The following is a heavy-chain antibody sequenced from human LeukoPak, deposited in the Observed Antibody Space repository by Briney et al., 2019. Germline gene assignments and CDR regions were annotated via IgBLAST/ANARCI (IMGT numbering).Heavy chain of an antibody. CDR1: GGSMNNYY. CDR3: ARYRSTVTHDGFDI. CDR2: IDYRGST. D-gene: IGHD4-17*01. V-gene: IGHV4-59*08. J-gene: IGHJ3*02. Sequence: SETLSLTCTVSGGSMNNYYWSWIRQPPGKGMEYIGSIDYRGSTKYSPSLKSRVTISIDTSKNQFSLNLTSVTAADTAVYYCARYRSTVTHDGFDIWGQGTMVTVSS.